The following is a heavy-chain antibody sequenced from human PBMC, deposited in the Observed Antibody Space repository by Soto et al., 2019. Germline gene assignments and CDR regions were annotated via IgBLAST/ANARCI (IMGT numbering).Heavy chain of an antibody. CDR3: ARDRQYYHFWSGNQREGPHGMDV. Sequence: ETLSLTCCVYGGSIGGYTWIWIRQAPGQGLEGCGEINHSGGTDNNSSRKSRGHIYVVTTKNQFSLVVSTVHAADTAVYYCARDRQYYHFWSGNQREGPHGMDVWGQGTTVTVSS. J-gene: IGHJ6*02. CDR2: INHSGGT. D-gene: IGHD3-3*02. V-gene: IGHV4-34*04. CDR1: GGSIGGYT.